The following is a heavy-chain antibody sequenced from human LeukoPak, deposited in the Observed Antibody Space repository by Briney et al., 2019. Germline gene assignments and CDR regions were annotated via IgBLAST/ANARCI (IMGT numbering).Heavy chain of an antibody. D-gene: IGHD2-21*02. J-gene: IGHJ4*02. CDR3: TRDMTAHSSAVSGVPGDY. CDR1: GFSFDDHA. CDR2: INWDGSLI. Sequence: GGSLRLSCAASGFSFDDHAMHWVRQAPGKGLEWVSLINWDGSLIYYGDSVRGRFTISRDNSKNSLFLQMHSLRAEDSAFYYCTRDMTAHSSAVSGVPGDYWGQGTLVTVSS. V-gene: IGHV3-43D*03.